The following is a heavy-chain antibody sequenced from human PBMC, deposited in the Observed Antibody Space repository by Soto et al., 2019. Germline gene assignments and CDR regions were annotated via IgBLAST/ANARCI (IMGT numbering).Heavy chain of an antibody. CDR3: ARGSTTSPYFYYGMDV. Sequence: QVQLQESGPGLVKPSQTLSLTCTVSGASISGGGVYWSWIRHHPERGLEWIGNIYYTGNTHYSPSLKSRVSISVDTSKNQLSLKLTSVTAADTAVYYCARGSTTSPYFYYGMDVWGQGTTVTVSS. V-gene: IGHV4-31*03. CDR1: GASISGGGVY. CDR2: IYYTGNT. D-gene: IGHD2-2*01. J-gene: IGHJ6*02.